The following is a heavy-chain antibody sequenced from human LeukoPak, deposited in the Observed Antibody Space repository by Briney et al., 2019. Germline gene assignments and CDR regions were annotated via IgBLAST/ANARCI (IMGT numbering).Heavy chain of an antibody. Sequence: GSLRLSCAASEFSVSSNYMNWVRQAPGKGLEGVSVIYSGGSTSYADSVKGRFTISRDSSKNTLFLQMNSLRAGDTAVYYCARDRGYSYGHGMDVWGPGTTVTVSS. CDR2: IYSGGST. V-gene: IGHV3-66*01. J-gene: IGHJ6*02. CDR3: ARDRGYSYGHGMDV. CDR1: EFSVSSNY. D-gene: IGHD5-18*01.